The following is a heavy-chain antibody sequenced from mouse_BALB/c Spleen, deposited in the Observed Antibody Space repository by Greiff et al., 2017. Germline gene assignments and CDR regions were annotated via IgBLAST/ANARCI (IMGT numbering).Heavy chain of an antibody. CDR3: AREDYGSPFAY. V-gene: IGHV14-3*02. J-gene: IGHJ3*01. CDR2: IDPANGNT. D-gene: IGHD1-1*01. CDR1: GFNIKDTY. Sequence: EVKLMESGAELVKPGASVKLSCTASGFNIKDTYMHWVKQRPEQVLEWIGRIDPANGNTKYDPKFQGKATITADTSSNTAYLQLSSLTSEDTAVYYCAREDYGSPFAYWGQGTLVTVSA.